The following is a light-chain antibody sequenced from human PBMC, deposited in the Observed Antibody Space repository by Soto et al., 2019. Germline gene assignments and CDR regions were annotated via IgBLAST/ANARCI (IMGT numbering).Light chain of an antibody. V-gene: IGKV3-20*01. CDR3: QQYGSSPPYT. Sequence: EVVLTQSPGTLSLSPGERATLSCRASQSVSNNYLAWYQQKPGQSPKLLIFGSSDRATGIPDRFSVSGSGTDFTLTIISLEPEDFAVYYCQQYGSSPPYTFGQGTKPEIK. J-gene: IGKJ2*01. CDR1: QSVSNNY. CDR2: GSS.